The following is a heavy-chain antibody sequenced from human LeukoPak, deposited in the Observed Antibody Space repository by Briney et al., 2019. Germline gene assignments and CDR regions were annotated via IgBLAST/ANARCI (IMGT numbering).Heavy chain of an antibody. D-gene: IGHD3-10*01. CDR2: ISGDGGNT. CDR3: AKIGVIGNWYYDV. V-gene: IGHV3-23*01. Sequence: GGSLRLSCAASGFTFTSYAMSWVRQAPGKGLEWVSAISGDGGNTYYADSVKGRFTISRDYSKNTLYLQMNSLRAGDTAIYYCAKIGVIGNWYYDVWGRGTLVTVSS. J-gene: IGHJ2*01. CDR1: GFTFTSYA.